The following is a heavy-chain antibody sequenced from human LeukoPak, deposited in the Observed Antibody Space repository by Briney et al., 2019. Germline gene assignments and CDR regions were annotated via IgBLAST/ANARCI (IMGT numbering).Heavy chain of an antibody. CDR1: GGSISSSRYY. D-gene: IGHD2-15*01. CDR2: IYYSGST. Sequence: PSETLSLTCTVSGGSISSSRYYWGWIRQPPGKGLEWIGTIYYSGSTYYNPSLKSRVTISVDTSKNEFSLKLSSVNAADTAVYYCARGRGLDYWGQGTLVTVSS. J-gene: IGHJ4*02. V-gene: IGHV4-39*07. CDR3: ARGRGLDY.